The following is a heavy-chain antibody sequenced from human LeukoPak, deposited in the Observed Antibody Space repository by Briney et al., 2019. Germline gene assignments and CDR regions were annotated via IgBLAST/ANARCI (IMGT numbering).Heavy chain of an antibody. CDR3: ARGGVTVTGYYYGMDV. Sequence: PSGTLSLTCAVSGGSISSSNWWSWVRQPPGKGLEWIGEIYHSGSTNYNPSLKSRVTISVDTSKNQFSLKLSSVTAADTAVYYCARGGVTVTGYYYGMDVWGQGTTVTVSS. CDR2: IYHSGST. CDR1: GGSISSSNW. D-gene: IGHD4-11*01. V-gene: IGHV4-4*02. J-gene: IGHJ6*02.